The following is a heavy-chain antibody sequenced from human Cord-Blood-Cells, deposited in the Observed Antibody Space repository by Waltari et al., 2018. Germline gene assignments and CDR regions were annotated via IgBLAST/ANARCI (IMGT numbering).Heavy chain of an antibody. CDR1: GGSISSSSYY. CDR3: ARRYYYGSGSYYWYFDL. D-gene: IGHD3-10*01. Sequence: QLQLQESGPGLVKPSETLSLTCTVSGGSISSSSYYWGWIRQPPGKGLEWIGSIYYSGRTYYNPSLKRRVTISVDTSKNQFSLKLSSVTAADTAVYYCARRYYYGSGSYYWYFDLWGRGTLVTVSS. V-gene: IGHV4-39*01. CDR2: IYYSGRT. J-gene: IGHJ2*01.